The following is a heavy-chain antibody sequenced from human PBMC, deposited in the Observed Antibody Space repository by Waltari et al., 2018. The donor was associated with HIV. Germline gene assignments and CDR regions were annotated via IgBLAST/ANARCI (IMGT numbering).Heavy chain of an antibody. CDR1: GYTFTSYD. J-gene: IGHJ6*02. CDR3: ARLPVPYYYYGMDV. Sequence: QVQLVQSGAEVKKPGASVKVSCKASGYTFTSYDINWVRQATGQGLEWMGWMNPNSGNTGYAQKFQGRVTMTRNPSISTAYMELSSLRSEDTAVYYCARLPVPYYYYGMDVWGQGTTVTVSS. D-gene: IGHD3-10*02. CDR2: MNPNSGNT. V-gene: IGHV1-8*01.